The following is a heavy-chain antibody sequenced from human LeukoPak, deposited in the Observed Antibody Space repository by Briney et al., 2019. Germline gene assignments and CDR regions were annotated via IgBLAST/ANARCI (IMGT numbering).Heavy chain of an antibody. V-gene: IGHV1-8*03. Sequence: ASVKVSCKASGYTFTSYDINWVRQATGQGLEWMGWMNPNSGNTGYAQKFQGRVTITRNTSISTAYMELSSLRSEDTAVYYCAKDCGNFDWLCRFNYWGQGTLVTVSS. CDR3: AKDCGNFDWLCRFNY. J-gene: IGHJ4*02. CDR2: MNPNSGNT. CDR1: GYTFTSYD. D-gene: IGHD3-9*01.